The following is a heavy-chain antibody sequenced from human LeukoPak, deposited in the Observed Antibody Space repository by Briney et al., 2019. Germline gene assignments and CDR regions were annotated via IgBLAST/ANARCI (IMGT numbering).Heavy chain of an antibody. CDR1: GGSISSYY. V-gene: IGHV4-4*07. CDR3: ASLRVPGDFDY. CDR2: IYTSGST. D-gene: IGHD3-16*01. J-gene: IGHJ4*02. Sequence: PSETLSLTCTVSGGSISSYYWSWIRQPAGKGLEWLGRIYTSGSTNYNPSLKSRVTMSVDTSKNQFSLKLTSVTAADTAVYYCASLRVPGDFDYWGQGTLVTVSS.